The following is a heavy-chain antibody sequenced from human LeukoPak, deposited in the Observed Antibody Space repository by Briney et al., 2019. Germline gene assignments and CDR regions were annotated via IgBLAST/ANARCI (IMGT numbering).Heavy chain of an antibody. J-gene: IGHJ4*02. V-gene: IGHV4-59*01. Sequence: SETLSLTCTASGGSISSYYWSWIRQPPGKGLEWIGYIYYSGSTNYNPSLKSRVTISVDTSKNQFSLKLSSVTAADTAVYYCAREPGTGLAAAGIDYWGQGTLVTVSS. CDR3: AREPGTGLAAAGIDY. D-gene: IGHD6-13*01. CDR1: GGSISSYY. CDR2: IYYSGST.